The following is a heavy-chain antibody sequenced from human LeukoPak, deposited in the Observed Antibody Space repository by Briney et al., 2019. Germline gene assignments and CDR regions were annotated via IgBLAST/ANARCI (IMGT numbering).Heavy chain of an antibody. Sequence: ASVKVSCKASGYTFTHYTMHWVRQAPGQGLEWMGWINVGNGNTKRSQRFQGRVTLTWDTSATTAHMALGGLRSEDTALYYCARGPGGRKDFDFWGLGTLITVSS. J-gene: IGHJ4*02. CDR2: INVGNGNT. V-gene: IGHV1-3*01. D-gene: IGHD2-2*01. CDR1: GYTFTHYT. CDR3: ARGPGGRKDFDF.